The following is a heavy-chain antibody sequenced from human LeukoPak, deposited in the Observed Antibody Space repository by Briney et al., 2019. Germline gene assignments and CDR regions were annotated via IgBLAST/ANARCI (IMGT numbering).Heavy chain of an antibody. Sequence: PGGSLRLSCTASGFTFSSYDMHWVRQAPGKGLEWVAGISYDGSNKYYADSVNGRFTISRDNSKNTLYLQMNSLRAEDTAVYYCARDRKENVVVPAAILSGVDYWGQGTLVTVSS. D-gene: IGHD2-2*02. CDR3: ARDRKENVVVPAAILSGVDY. V-gene: IGHV3-30-3*01. J-gene: IGHJ4*02. CDR2: ISYDGSNK. CDR1: GFTFSSYD.